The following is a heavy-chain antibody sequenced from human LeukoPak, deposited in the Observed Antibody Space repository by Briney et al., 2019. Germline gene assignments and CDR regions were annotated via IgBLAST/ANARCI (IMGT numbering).Heavy chain of an antibody. D-gene: IGHD5-24*01. V-gene: IGHV4-39*01. CDR3: AIIKDGLQTFDY. CDR2: IYYSGST. Sequence: PSETLSLTCTVSGGSIGSSSYYWGWIRQPPGKGLEWIGSIYYSGSTYYNPSLKSRVTISVDTSKNQFSLKLSSVTAADTAVYYCAIIKDGLQTFDYWGQGTLVTVSS. J-gene: IGHJ4*02. CDR1: GGSIGSSSYY.